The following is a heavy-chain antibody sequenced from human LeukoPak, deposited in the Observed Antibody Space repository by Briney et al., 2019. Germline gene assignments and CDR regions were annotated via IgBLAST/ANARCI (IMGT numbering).Heavy chain of an antibody. CDR3: AKDLTKFRYYYDSSGYYQNSHAPSLPDY. D-gene: IGHD3-22*01. CDR1: GFTFSSYA. Sequence: PGRSLRLSCAASGFTFSSYAMHWVRQAPGKGLEWVAVISYDGSNKYYADSVKGRFTISRDNSKNTLYLQMNSLRAEDTAVYYCAKDLTKFRYYYDSSGYYQNSHAPSLPDYWGQGTLVTVSS. CDR2: ISYDGSNK. V-gene: IGHV3-30*04. J-gene: IGHJ4*02.